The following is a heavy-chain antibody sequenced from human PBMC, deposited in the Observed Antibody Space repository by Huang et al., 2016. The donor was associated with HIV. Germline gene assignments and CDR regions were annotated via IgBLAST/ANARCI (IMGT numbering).Heavy chain of an antibody. CDR2: VDYSGGT. Sequence: QVQLQESGPGLVKPSETLSLTCTVSGGSISTHYWSRIRQPPGKGLEWIGSVDYSGGTNYMPSLKSRVTIVLDTSKNQFSLGVHSVTAADTAMYYCARDHHDFWRGYRRMYFFDHWGQGTLVTVSS. V-gene: IGHV4-59*11. D-gene: IGHD3-3*01. CDR1: GGSISTHY. CDR3: ARDHHDFWRGYRRMYFFDH. J-gene: IGHJ4*02.